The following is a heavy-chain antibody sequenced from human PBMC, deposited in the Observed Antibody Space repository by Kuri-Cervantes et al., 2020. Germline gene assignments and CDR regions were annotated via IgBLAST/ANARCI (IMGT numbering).Heavy chain of an antibody. CDR2: IYTSGST. Sequence: GSLRLSCTVSGGSISSYYWSWIRQPAGKGLEWIGRIYTSGSTNYNPSLKSRVTISVDKSKNQFSRKLSSVTAADTAVYYCARPRGHNYEREYWGQGALVTVSS. CDR1: GGSISSYY. D-gene: IGHD5-18*01. J-gene: IGHJ4*02. CDR3: ARPRGHNYEREY. V-gene: IGHV4-4*07.